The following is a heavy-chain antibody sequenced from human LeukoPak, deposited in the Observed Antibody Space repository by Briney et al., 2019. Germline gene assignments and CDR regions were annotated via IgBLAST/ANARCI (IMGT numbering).Heavy chain of an antibody. CDR1: GYTFTSCG. Sequence: ASVKVSCKASGYTFTSCGISWVRQAPGQGLEWMGWISAYNGNTNYAQKLQGRVTMTRDTSISTAYMELSRLRSDDTAVYYCARDNRLRAFGGVGYWGQGTLVTVSS. CDR2: ISAYNGNT. CDR3: ARDNRLRAFGGVGY. D-gene: IGHD3-3*01. V-gene: IGHV1-18*01. J-gene: IGHJ4*02.